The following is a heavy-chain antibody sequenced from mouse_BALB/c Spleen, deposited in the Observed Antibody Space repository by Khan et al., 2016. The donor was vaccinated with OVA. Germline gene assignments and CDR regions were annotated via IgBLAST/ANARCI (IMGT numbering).Heavy chain of an antibody. J-gene: IGHJ4*01. CDR2: IYPGSGNT. CDR3: ARWGIDS. CDR1: GDAFINYW. Sequence: QVQLKQSGAELVRPGTSVNISCKASGDAFINYWLGWVKQRPGHGLEWIGDIYPGSGNTYYNEKLKGKVTLTADKSSSTAYLQLINLTSEDSAVYFCARWGIDSWGQGTSVTVSS. V-gene: IGHV1-63*01.